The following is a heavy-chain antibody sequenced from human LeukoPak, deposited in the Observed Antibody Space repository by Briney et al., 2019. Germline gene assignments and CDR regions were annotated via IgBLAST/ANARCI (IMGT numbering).Heavy chain of an antibody. CDR2: MSEDGNEI. J-gene: IGHJ4*02. CDR3: AKGDCGGDCYVVDY. Sequence: GGSLRLSCTVSGFIFSDFSMSWVRQAPGKGLEWVAKMSEDGNEIFYVDSVKGRFTISRDNTKNTLYLQMNSLRGEDTALYYCAKGDCGGDCYVVDYWGQGTRVTVSS. CDR1: GFIFSDFS. D-gene: IGHD2-21*02. V-gene: IGHV3-7*03.